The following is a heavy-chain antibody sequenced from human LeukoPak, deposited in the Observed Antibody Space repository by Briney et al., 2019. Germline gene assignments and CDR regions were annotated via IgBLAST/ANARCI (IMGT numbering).Heavy chain of an antibody. Sequence: GGSLRLSCAVSGFTVSSYWMSWVRQAPGKGLEWVANINQDGSEKYYVDSLEGRFTISRDNAKNSLFLQMNSLRAEDTAVYYCARDAYSGGSCYAYWGQGTLVIVSS. CDR3: ARDAYSGGSCYAY. V-gene: IGHV3-7*01. J-gene: IGHJ4*02. CDR2: INQDGSEK. CDR1: GFTVSSYW. D-gene: IGHD2-15*01.